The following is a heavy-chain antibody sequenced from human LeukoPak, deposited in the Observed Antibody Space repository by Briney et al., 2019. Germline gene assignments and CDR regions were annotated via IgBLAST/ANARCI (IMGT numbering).Heavy chain of an antibody. V-gene: IGHV1-18*01. J-gene: IGHJ6*02. CDR1: GYTFTSYG. CDR3: ARVRAIFGVVIELSYGMDV. D-gene: IGHD3-3*01. CDR2: ISAYNGNT. Sequence: GASVKVSCKASGYTFTSYGISWVRQAPGQGLEWMGWISAYNGNTSYAQKLQGRVTMTTDTSTSTAYMELRSLRSDDTAVYYCARVRAIFGVVIELSYGMDVWGQGTTVTVSS.